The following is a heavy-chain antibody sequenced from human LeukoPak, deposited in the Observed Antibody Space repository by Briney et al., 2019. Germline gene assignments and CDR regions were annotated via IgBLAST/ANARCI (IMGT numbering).Heavy chain of an antibody. Sequence: KPSETLSLTCAVSGGSIRNSSWWSWVRQPPGKGLEWIGEIYHSGSTNYNPSLNSRVTISGDTSKNQFSLRLSSVTAADTAVYYCARASYSYDINGWVPFDYWGQGTLVTVSS. V-gene: IGHV4-4*02. CDR2: IYHSGST. J-gene: IGHJ4*02. CDR3: ARASYSYDINGWVPFDY. D-gene: IGHD3-22*01. CDR1: GGSIRNSSW.